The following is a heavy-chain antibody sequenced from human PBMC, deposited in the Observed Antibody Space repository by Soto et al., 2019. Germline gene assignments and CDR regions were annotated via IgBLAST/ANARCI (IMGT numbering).Heavy chain of an antibody. CDR1: GFTVSSNY. Sequence: LRLSCAASGFTVSSNYMSWVRQAPGKGLEWVSVIYSGGSTYYADSVKGRFTISRDNSKNTLYLQMNSLRAEDTAVYYCASEAYDILTGSYGMDVWGQGTTVTVSS. D-gene: IGHD3-9*01. J-gene: IGHJ6*02. V-gene: IGHV3-66*01. CDR3: ASEAYDILTGSYGMDV. CDR2: IYSGGST.